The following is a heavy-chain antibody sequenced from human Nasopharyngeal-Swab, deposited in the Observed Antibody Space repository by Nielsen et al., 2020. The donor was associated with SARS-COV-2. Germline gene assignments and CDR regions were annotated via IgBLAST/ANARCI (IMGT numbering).Heavy chain of an antibody. CDR3: ARTDGSGSYYDFDY. CDR1: GYTFTSYD. J-gene: IGHJ4*02. Sequence: ASVKVSCKASGYTFTSYDINWVRQATGQGLEWMGWMNPNSGNTGYAQKFQGRVTMTRNTSISTAYMELSSLRSEDTAVYHCARTDGSGSYYDFDYWGQGTLVTVSS. V-gene: IGHV1-8*01. D-gene: IGHD3-10*01. CDR2: MNPNSGNT.